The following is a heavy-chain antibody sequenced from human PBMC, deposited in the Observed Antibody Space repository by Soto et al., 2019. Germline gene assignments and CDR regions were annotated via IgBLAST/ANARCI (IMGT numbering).Heavy chain of an antibody. CDR3: ARDLRTGVSYYYDSSGPVGY. Sequence: SETLSLTCTVSGVSISSGGYYWGWIRQHPGKGLEWIGNIYHSGRTYYNPSLKSRVIMSVDTSKSHFSLKLSSVTAADTAVYYCARDLRTGVSYYYDSSGPVGYWGQGTLVTVSS. J-gene: IGHJ4*02. CDR2: IYHSGRT. CDR1: GVSISSGGYY. V-gene: IGHV4-31*03. D-gene: IGHD3-22*01.